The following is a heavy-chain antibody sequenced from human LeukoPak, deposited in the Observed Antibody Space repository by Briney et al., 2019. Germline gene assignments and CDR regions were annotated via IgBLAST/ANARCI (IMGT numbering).Heavy chain of an antibody. CDR3: ARGGGSYGDYSLWLGY. J-gene: IGHJ4*02. D-gene: IGHD4-17*01. CDR2: ISAYSGNT. Sequence: ASVKVSCKASGYTFSGYGFSWVRQAPGQGPEWMGWISAYSGNTKYAQKYQARVTLTTDTSTSTAYMELRSLRSDDTAVYYCARGGGSYGDYSLWLGYWGQGTLVTVSS. V-gene: IGHV1-18*01. CDR1: GYTFSGYG.